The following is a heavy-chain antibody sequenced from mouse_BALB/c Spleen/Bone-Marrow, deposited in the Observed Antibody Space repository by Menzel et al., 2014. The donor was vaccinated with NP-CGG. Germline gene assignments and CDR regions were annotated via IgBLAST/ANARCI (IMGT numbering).Heavy chain of an antibody. V-gene: IGHV1-53*01. J-gene: IGHJ1*01. CDR3: ARRNYDYYFLDD. Sequence: QVQLQQSGAGLVKPGASVKLSCKASGYSFTNYYMYWVKQRPGQGLEWIGEINPSNGGTNFNEKFRSKATLTVDKSSSPASMQTSGLTADYSAVYYCARRNYDYYFLDDWGAGTTVTVSS. CDR1: GYSFTNYY. CDR2: INPSNGGT. D-gene: IGHD2-4*01.